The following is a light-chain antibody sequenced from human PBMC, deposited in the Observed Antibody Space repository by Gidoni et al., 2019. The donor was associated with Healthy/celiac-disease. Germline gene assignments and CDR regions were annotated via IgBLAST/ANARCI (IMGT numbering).Light chain of an antibody. CDR2: GAS. CDR1: QSVSSSY. J-gene: IGKJ4*01. V-gene: IGKV3-20*01. Sequence: EIVLTQSPGTLSLSPGESATLSCRASQSVSSSYLAWYQQKPGQAPRLLIYGASSRATGIPDRFGGSGSGTDFTLTISRLEPEDFAVYYCQHYVSSPPALTSGGGPRWRSN. CDR3: QHYVSSPPALT.